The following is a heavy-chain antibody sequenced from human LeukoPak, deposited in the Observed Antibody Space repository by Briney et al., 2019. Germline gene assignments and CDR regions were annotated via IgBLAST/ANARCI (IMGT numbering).Heavy chain of an antibody. CDR1: GFTFSSYD. J-gene: IGHJ4*02. D-gene: IGHD6-13*01. CDR3: AKDRGYSSSWYSSDY. Sequence: GGSLRLSCAVSGFTFSSYDMSWVRQAPGKGLEWVSAISGSGGSTYYADSVKGRFTISRDNSKNTLYLQMNSLRAEDTAVYYCAKDRGYSSSWYSSDYWGQGTLVTVSS. CDR2: ISGSGGST. V-gene: IGHV3-23*01.